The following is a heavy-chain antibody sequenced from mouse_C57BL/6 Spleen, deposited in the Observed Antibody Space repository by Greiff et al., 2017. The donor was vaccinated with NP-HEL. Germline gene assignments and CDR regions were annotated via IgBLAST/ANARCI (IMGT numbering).Heavy chain of an antibody. CDR1: GYAFTNYL. D-gene: IGHD3-3*01. CDR2: INPGSGGT. J-gene: IGHJ4*01. CDR3: AREGLYYAMDY. Sequence: VQVVESGAELVRPGTSVKVSCKASGYAFTNYLIEWVKQRPGQGLEWIGVINPGSGGTNYNEKFKGKATLTADKSSSTAYMQLSSLTSDDSAVYFCAREGLYYAMDYWGQGTSVTVSS. V-gene: IGHV1-54*01.